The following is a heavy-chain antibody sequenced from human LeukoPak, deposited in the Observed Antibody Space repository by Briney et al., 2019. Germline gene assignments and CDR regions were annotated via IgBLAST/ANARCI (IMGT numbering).Heavy chain of an antibody. D-gene: IGHD5-12*01. Sequence: SETLSLTCSVSGDSFGTYYWSWIRQPPGKGLECIGYIYYSGDTNYNPSLKSRVTISVDESKNHFSLTLNSLTAADTAGNYFARDRSTVAMARWGVFDYWGQGTLVTVSS. CDR1: GDSFGTYY. V-gene: IGHV4-59*12. CDR2: IYYSGDT. J-gene: IGHJ4*02. CDR3: ARDRSTVAMARWGVFDY.